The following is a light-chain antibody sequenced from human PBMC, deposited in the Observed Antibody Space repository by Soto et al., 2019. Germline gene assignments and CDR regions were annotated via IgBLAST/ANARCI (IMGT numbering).Light chain of an antibody. V-gene: IGKV3-20*01. J-gene: IGKJ2*01. CDR1: QSVSSAY. CDR2: GAS. Sequence: EVVLTQSPGTLSLSPGERATLSCRASQSVSSAYLAWYQQKPGQAPRLLIYGASKRATGIPDRVSASGSGRDFTLTISRLEPENFVVYYCHQHGSSPFTFGQGTNLEIK. CDR3: HQHGSSPFT.